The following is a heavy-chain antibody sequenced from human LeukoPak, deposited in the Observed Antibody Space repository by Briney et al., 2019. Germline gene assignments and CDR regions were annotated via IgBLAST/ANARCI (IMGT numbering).Heavy chain of an antibody. Sequence: SETLSLTCTVSGGSISSSSYYWGWIRQPPGKGLEWIGSIYYSGSTYYSPSLESRVTISVDTSKNQFSLKLSSVTAADTAVYYCARHFSPLPIVVVPAAIDYWGQGTLVTVSS. CDR2: IYYSGST. CDR1: GGSISSSSYY. CDR3: ARHFSPLPIVVVPAAIDY. D-gene: IGHD2-2*01. V-gene: IGHV4-39*01. J-gene: IGHJ4*02.